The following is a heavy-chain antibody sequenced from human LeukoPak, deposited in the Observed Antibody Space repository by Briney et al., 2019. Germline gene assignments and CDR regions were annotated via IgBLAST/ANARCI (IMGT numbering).Heavy chain of an antibody. Sequence: ASVKVSCKASGYSFTGYYMHWVRQAPGQGLEWMGWIDPSTGGTNYAQNFQGRVTMTRDTSTTTVYMELSSLKSDDTAVYHCARGNNYGSGSLFYGWGQGTLVTVSS. CDR3: ARGNNYGSGSLFYG. V-gene: IGHV1-2*02. D-gene: IGHD3-10*01. J-gene: IGHJ4*02. CDR1: GYSFTGYY. CDR2: IDPSTGGT.